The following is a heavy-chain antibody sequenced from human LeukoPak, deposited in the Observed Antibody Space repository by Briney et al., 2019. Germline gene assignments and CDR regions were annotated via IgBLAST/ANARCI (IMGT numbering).Heavy chain of an antibody. V-gene: IGHV4-34*01. CDR2: INHSGST. J-gene: IGHJ4*02. Sequence: SETLSLTCAVYGGSFSGYYWSWIRQPPGKGLEWIGEINHSGSTNYNPSLKSRVTISLDTSKNQFSLKLSSVTAADTAVYYCARAHNCSSTSCYSEVANDYWGQGTLVTVSS. CDR3: ARAHNCSSTSCYSEVANDY. D-gene: IGHD2-2*01. CDR1: GGSFSGYY.